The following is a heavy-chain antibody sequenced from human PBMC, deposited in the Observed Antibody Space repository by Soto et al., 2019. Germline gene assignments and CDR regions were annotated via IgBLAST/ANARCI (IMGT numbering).Heavy chain of an antibody. J-gene: IGHJ3*02. CDR3: AKKTDSSSPWGALDI. CDR2: ISGSGGGT. Sequence: EVQLLESGGGLVQPGGSLRLSCAASGFTFSSYAMTWVRQAPAQGLEWVSGISGSGGGTYYADSVKGRFTISRDRSKHKLYLQLHSLRAEDTAVYYCAKKTDSSSPWGALDIWGQGTMVSVSS. D-gene: IGHD6-6*01. V-gene: IGHV3-23*01. CDR1: GFTFSSYA.